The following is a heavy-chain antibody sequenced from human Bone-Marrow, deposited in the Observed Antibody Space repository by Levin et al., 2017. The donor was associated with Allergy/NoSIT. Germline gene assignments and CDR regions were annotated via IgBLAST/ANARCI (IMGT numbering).Heavy chain of an antibody. CDR1: GFTFSSYG. V-gene: IGHV3-30*18. CDR2: ISHDGSNK. CDR3: ANENYYGSGSYPDY. D-gene: IGHD3-10*01. Sequence: GGSLRLSCAASGFTFSSYGIHWVRQSPGKGLEWVALISHDGSNKYYADSVKGRFTISRDNSKNTLYLQMNSLSAEDTAVYYCANENYYGSGSYPDYWGQGTLVTVPA. J-gene: IGHJ4*02.